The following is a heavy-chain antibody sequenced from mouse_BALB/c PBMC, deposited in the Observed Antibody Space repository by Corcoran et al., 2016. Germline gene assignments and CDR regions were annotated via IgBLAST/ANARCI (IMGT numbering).Heavy chain of an antibody. V-gene: IGHV1S136*01. CDR3: AREVPGGYPFEY. CDR2: IYPYNDDT. Sequence: EVQLQQSGPELVKPGASVKMSCKASGYTFTSYVMQWVKQKPGQGLEWIGYIYPYNDDTKYNEEFKGKATLTSDKSYSTAYMELNSLTSEDSAVYYCAREVPGGYPFEYWGQGTTLTVSS. D-gene: IGHD2-2*01. CDR1: GYTFTSYV. J-gene: IGHJ2*01.